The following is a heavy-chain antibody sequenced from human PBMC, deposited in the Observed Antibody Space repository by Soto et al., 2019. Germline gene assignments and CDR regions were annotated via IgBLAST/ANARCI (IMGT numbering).Heavy chain of an antibody. D-gene: IGHD5-12*01. V-gene: IGHV5-51*01. J-gene: IGHJ1*01. CDR1: GYNFTTYG. Sequence: GESMQRSEQRSGYNFTTYGLGWVRQRPGKKLDWMGNIYPGDSDVKYSPSFQGQVTISVDKSISTAYLQWNSLKASDTAVYYCARHNYSWYGGSDYLCATRGKRTLVTGSS. CDR2: IYPGDSDV. CDR3: ARHNYSWYGGSDYLCAT.